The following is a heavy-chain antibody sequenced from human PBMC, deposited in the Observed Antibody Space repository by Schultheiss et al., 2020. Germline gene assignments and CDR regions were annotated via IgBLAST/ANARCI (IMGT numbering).Heavy chain of an antibody. CDR3: ARQTNNQGELPYYFDY. CDR2: IYTSGST. D-gene: IGHD1-26*01. V-gene: IGHV4-4*07. Sequence: SATLSLTCTVSGGSISSYYWSWIRQPAGKGLEWIGRIYTSGSTNYNPSLKSRVTISVDTSKNQFSLKLSSVTAADTAVYYCARQTNNQGELPYYFDYWGQGTLVTVSS. CDR1: GGSISSYY. J-gene: IGHJ4*02.